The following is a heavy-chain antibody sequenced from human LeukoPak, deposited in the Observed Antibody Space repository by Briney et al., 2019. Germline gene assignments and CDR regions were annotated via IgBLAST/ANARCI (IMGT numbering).Heavy chain of an antibody. CDR3: AREGYSSTTPLGY. J-gene: IGHJ4*02. CDR2: IKEDGSEK. Sequence: SGGSLRLSCAASGFTFSNYDMNWVRQAPGKGLEWVANIKEDGSEKYYVDSVKGRFTISRDNAKNSLYLQMNSLRAEDTAVYYCAREGYSSTTPLGYWGQGTLVTVSS. CDR1: GFTFSNYD. D-gene: IGHD6-13*01. V-gene: IGHV3-7*01.